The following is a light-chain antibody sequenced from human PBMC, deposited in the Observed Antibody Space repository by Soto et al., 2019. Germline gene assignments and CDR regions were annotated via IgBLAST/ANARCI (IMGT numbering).Light chain of an antibody. V-gene: IGKV3-20*01. Sequence: EVVLTQSPGTLSLSPGERATLSCRASQSVAAXYLAWYQQKRDQAPRLLIYGASSRATGIPDRFSGSGSGTDFTLTISRLEPEDFSVYYCHQYGTAPLTFGPGTKVDIK. J-gene: IGKJ3*01. CDR2: GAS. CDR3: HQYGTAPLT. CDR1: QSVAAXY.